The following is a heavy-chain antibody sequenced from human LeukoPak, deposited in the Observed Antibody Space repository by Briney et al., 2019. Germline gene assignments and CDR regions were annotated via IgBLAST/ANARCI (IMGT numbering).Heavy chain of an antibody. J-gene: IGHJ5*02. V-gene: IGHV1-69*13. Sequence: AASVKVSCKASGGTFSSYAISWVRQAPGQGLEWMGGIIPIFGTANYAQKFQGRVTITADESTSTAYMELSSLRSEDTAVYYCARVVGPYSSGWYSALVWFDPWGQGTLVTVSS. CDR3: ARVVGPYSSGWYSALVWFDP. D-gene: IGHD6-19*01. CDR2: IIPIFGTA. CDR1: GGTFSSYA.